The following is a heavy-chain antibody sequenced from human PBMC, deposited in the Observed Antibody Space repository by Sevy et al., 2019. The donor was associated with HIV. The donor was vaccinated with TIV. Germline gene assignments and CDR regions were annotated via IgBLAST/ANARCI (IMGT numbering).Heavy chain of an antibody. D-gene: IGHD6-13*01. V-gene: IGHV1-2*02. CDR3: ARDQVAAAPQYAFDI. Sequence: ASVKVSCKASGYTVTGYYMHWVRQAPGQGLEWMGWINPNSGGTNYAQKFQGRVTMTRDTSISTAYMELSRLRSDDTAVYYCARDQVAAAPQYAFDIWGQGTMVTVSS. CDR1: GYTVTGYY. CDR2: INPNSGGT. J-gene: IGHJ3*02.